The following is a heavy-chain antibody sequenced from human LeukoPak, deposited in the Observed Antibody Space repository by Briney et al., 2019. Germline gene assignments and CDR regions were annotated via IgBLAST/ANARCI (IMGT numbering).Heavy chain of an antibody. D-gene: IGHD5-12*01. CDR1: GFTFSSYS. CDR2: ISSSSSYI. Sequence: GGSLRLSCAASGFTFSSYSMNWVRQAPGKGLEWVSFISSSSSYIYYADSVKGRFTISRDNAKNSLYLQMNSLRAEDTAVYYCATQLGVATIGPNAFDIWGQGTMVTVSS. J-gene: IGHJ3*02. CDR3: ATQLGVATIGPNAFDI. V-gene: IGHV3-21*01.